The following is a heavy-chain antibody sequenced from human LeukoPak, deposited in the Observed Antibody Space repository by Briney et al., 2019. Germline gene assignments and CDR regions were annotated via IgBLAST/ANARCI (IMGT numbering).Heavy chain of an antibody. Sequence: GGSLRLSCAASGFTFSNYWMTCVRQAPGKGLEWVANMNQDGSGKYYVDSVKGRFAISRDNAKNSLYLQMNNLRVEDTAVYYCARDNDRKDDSWGQGTLVTVSS. CDR3: ARDNDRKDDS. CDR1: GFTFSNYW. CDR2: MNQDGSGK. V-gene: IGHV3-7*01. D-gene: IGHD3-16*01. J-gene: IGHJ5*02.